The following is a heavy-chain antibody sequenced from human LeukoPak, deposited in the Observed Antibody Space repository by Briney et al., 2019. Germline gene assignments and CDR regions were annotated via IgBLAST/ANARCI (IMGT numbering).Heavy chain of an antibody. V-gene: IGHV4-4*02. D-gene: IGHD3-22*01. CDR2: IYHSGST. CDR3: ASQDPYAYYYDSSMAFDI. Sequence: ASETLSLTCAVSGGSISSSNWWSWVRQPPGKGLEWIGEIYHSGSTNYNPSLKSRVTISVDKSKNQFSLKLSSVTAADTAVYYCASQDPYAYYYDSSMAFDIWGQGTMVTVSS. CDR1: GGSISSSNW. J-gene: IGHJ3*02.